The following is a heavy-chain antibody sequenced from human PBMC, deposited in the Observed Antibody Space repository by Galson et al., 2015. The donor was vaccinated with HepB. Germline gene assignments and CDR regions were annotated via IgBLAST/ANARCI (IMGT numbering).Heavy chain of an antibody. CDR3: ARDRYCSSTSFFTIDAFDI. V-gene: IGHV3-48*01. D-gene: IGHD2-2*02. CDR2: ISSSSSTI. CDR1: GFTFSSYS. J-gene: IGHJ3*02. Sequence: SLRLSCAASGFTFSSYSMNWVRQAPGKGLEWVSYISSSSSTIYYADSVKGRFTISRDNAKNSLYLQMNSLRAEDTAVYYCARDRYCSSTSFFTIDAFDIWGQGTMVTVSS.